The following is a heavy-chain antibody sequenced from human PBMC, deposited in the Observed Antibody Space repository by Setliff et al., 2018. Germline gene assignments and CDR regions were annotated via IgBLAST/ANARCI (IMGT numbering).Heavy chain of an antibody. D-gene: IGHD1-26*01. J-gene: IGHJ6*02. CDR1: GYSFGNYG. CDR2: ISAYNINT. Sequence: GASVKVSCKASGYSFGNYGMSWVRQAPGQGLEWMGWISAYNINTNYAKKFQGRVTMTTDTSANIAYMELRSLRTDDTAVYFCARDHKWELTGHKSGMDVWGQGTTVTVSS. V-gene: IGHV1-18*01. CDR3: ARDHKWELTGHKSGMDV.